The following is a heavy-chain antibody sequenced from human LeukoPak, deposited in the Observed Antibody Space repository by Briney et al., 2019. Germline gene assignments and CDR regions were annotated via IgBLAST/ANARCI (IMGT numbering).Heavy chain of an antibody. J-gene: IGHJ6*02. Sequence: GESLKISCKGSGYSFTSYWIGWVRQMPGKGLEWMGIIYPGDSDTRYSPSFQGQVTISADKSISTAYLQWSSLKASDTAMYYCARSIAAAGRYYYYCGMDVWGQGTTVTVSS. V-gene: IGHV5-51*01. CDR2: IYPGDSDT. D-gene: IGHD6-13*01. CDR1: GYSFTSYW. CDR3: ARSIAAAGRYYYYCGMDV.